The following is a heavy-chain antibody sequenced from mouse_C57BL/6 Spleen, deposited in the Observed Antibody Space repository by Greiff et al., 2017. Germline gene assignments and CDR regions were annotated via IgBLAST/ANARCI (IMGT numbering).Heavy chain of an antibody. CDR3: ARPHYYGSTYWYFDV. CDR1: GYTFTSYW. D-gene: IGHD1-1*01. V-gene: IGHV1-52*01. Sequence: VQLQQPGAELVRPGSSVKLSCKASGYTFTSYWMHWVKQRPIPGLEWIGNIDPSDSETHSNQKFKDKATLTVDKSSSTAYMQLSSLTSEDSAVYYCARPHYYGSTYWYFDVWGTGTTVTVSS. J-gene: IGHJ1*03. CDR2: IDPSDSET.